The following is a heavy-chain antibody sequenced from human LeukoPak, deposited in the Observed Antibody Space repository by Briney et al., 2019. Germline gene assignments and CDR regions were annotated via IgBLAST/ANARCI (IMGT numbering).Heavy chain of an antibody. D-gene: IGHD3-16*02. CDR2: INTNTGKS. V-gene: IGHV7-4-1*02. Sequence: ASVKVSCKASGYTFTCYYMHWVRQAPGQGLEWVGWINTNTGKSTYAQGFTGRFVFSLDTSVSTTYLQISSLKAEDTAVYFCARAFQSLGGLSLPDYWGQGTLLTVSS. CDR1: GYTFTCYY. CDR3: ARAFQSLGGLSLPDY. J-gene: IGHJ4*02.